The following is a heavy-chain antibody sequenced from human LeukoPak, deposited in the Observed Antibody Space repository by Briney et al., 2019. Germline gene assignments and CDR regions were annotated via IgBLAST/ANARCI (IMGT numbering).Heavy chain of an antibody. D-gene: IGHD5-12*01. V-gene: IGHV3-23*01. CDR3: AKGENKKWLRSQFDY. CDR1: GFTFSSYA. CDR2: ISGSGGST. Sequence: GGSLRLSCAASGFTFSSYAMSWVRQAPGKGLEWVSGISGSGGSTHYADSVKGRFTISRDNSNNTVYLQMNSLRAEDTAVYYCAKGENKKWLRSQFDYWGQGTLVTVSS. J-gene: IGHJ4*02.